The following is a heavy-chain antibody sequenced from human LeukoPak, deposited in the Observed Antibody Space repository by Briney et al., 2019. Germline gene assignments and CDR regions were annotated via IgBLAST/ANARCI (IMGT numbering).Heavy chain of an antibody. CDR1: GFTFSSYA. Sequence: GGSLRLSCAASGFTFSSYAMSWVRQAPGKGLEWVSAISGSGGSTYYADSVKGRFTISRDNAKNSLFLQMDSLRAEDTAMYYCARDKIEGATLFDYWGRGTLVTVSS. J-gene: IGHJ4*02. D-gene: IGHD1-26*01. CDR2: ISGSGGST. CDR3: ARDKIEGATLFDY. V-gene: IGHV3-23*01.